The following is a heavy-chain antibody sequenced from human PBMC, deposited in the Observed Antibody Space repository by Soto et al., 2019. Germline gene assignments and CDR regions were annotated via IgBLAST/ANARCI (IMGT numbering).Heavy chain of an antibody. CDR3: ARGYEVGPQSERNYYMDV. D-gene: IGHD5-12*01. CDR2: IYSGGST. Sequence: GGSLRLSCAASGFTVSSNYMSWVRQAPGKGLEWVSVIYSGGSTYYADSVKGRFTISRDNSKNTLYLQMNSLRAEDTAVYYCARGYEVGPQSERNYYMDVWGKGTTVTVSS. V-gene: IGHV3-66*01. J-gene: IGHJ6*03. CDR1: GFTVSSNY.